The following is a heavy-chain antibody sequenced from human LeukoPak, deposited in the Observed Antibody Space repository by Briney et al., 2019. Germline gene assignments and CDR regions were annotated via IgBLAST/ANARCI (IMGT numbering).Heavy chain of an antibody. Sequence: SETLSLTCTVSGGSISSYYWSWIRQPAGKGLEWIGRIYTSGSTNYNPSLKSRVTMTRDTSTSTVYMELSSLRSEDTAVYYCARVVTIFGVPPGGWFDPWGQGTLVTVSS. D-gene: IGHD3-3*01. J-gene: IGHJ5*02. CDR3: ARVVTIFGVPPGGWFDP. CDR1: GGSISSYY. CDR2: IYTSGST. V-gene: IGHV4-4*07.